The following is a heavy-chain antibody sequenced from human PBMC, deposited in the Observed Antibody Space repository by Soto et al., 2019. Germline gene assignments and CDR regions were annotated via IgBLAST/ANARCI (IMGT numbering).Heavy chain of an antibody. Sequence: PSETLSLTCTVSGGSISSSSYYWGWIRQPPGKGLEWIGSIYYSGSTNYNPSLKSRVTISVDTSKNQFSLKLSSVTAADTAVYYCARGAAVAPGYYYYYMDVWGKGTTVTVSS. CDR2: IYYSGST. V-gene: IGHV4-39*01. D-gene: IGHD6-19*01. CDR3: ARGAAVAPGYYYYYMDV. J-gene: IGHJ6*03. CDR1: GGSISSSSYY.